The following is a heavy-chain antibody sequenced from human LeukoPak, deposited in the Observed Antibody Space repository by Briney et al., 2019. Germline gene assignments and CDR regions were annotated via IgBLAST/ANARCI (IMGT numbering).Heavy chain of an antibody. CDR2: ISSSGSLV. D-gene: IGHD4/OR15-4a*01. V-gene: IGHV3-48*03. CDR1: GFDFNIYE. J-gene: IGHJ4*02. Sequence: GGSLRLSCAASGFDFNIYEMIWVRQAPGKEPERISYISSSGSLVYYADSVKGRFTVSRDNAQKSLFLQMNGLRVEDTAMYYCARDSLHNYGGTGYGYYFDYWGQGTPVTVSS. CDR3: ARDSLHNYGGTGYGYYFDY.